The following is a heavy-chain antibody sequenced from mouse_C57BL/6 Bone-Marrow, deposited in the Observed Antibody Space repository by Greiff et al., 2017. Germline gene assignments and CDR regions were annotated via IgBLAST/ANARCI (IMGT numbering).Heavy chain of an antibody. V-gene: IGHV1-81*01. J-gene: IGHJ4*01. CDR3: ASPYGSSHPH. CDR2: IYPRRGNN. CDR1: GYTFTSYG. Sequence: VMLVESGAELARPGASVKLSCKASGYTFTSYGISWVKQRTGQGLEWIGEIYPRRGNNYYNEKFKGKATLTADKSSSTAYMELRSLTSEDSAVYFCASPYGSSHPHWGQGTSVTVSS. D-gene: IGHD1-1*01.